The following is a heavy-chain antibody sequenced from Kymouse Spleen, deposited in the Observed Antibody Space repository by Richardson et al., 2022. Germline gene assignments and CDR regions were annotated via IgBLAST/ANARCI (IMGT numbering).Heavy chain of an antibody. Sequence: QVQLQQWGAGLLKPSETLSLTCAVYGGSFSGYYWSWIRQPPGKGLEWIGEINHSGSTNYNPSLKSRVTISVDTSKNQFSLKLSSVTAADTAVYYCARGPYYDILTGYSYPYYYYYGMDVWGQGTTVTVSS. CDR2: INHSGST. D-gene: IGHD3-9*01. CDR3: ARGPYYDILTGYSYPYYYYYGMDV. V-gene: IGHV4-34*01. CDR1: GGSFSGYY. J-gene: IGHJ6*02.